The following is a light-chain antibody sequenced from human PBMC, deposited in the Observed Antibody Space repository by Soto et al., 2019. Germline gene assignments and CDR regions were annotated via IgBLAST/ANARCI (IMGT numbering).Light chain of an antibody. Sequence: DIQMTQSPSTLSASVGDRVIITCRASQSISSLLAWYQQKPGKAQKLLIYKASILESGVPSRFSGSASGTEFTLIISSLQPDDFATYYCQQHSSYPLTFGGGTKVEIK. CDR3: QQHSSYPLT. V-gene: IGKV1-5*03. CDR1: QSISSL. CDR2: KAS. J-gene: IGKJ4*01.